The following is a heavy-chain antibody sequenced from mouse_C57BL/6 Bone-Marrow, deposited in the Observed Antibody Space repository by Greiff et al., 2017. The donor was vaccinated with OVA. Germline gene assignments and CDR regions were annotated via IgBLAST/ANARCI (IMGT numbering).Heavy chain of an antibody. CDR3: TTGVFF. V-gene: IGHV14-4*01. Sequence: EVKLQESGAELVRPGASVKLSCTASGFNIKDDYMHWVKQRPEQRLEWIGWIDPENGDTEYASKFQGKATITADTSSNTAYLQLSSLTSEDTAVYYCTTGVFFWGQGTTLTVSS. J-gene: IGHJ2*01. CDR1: GFNIKDDY. CDR2: IDPENGDT.